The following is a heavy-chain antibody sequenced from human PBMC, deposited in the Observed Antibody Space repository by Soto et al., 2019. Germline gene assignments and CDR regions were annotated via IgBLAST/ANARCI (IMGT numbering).Heavy chain of an antibody. CDR2: IIPILGIA. Sequence: QVQLVQSGAEVKKPGSSVKVSCKASGGTFSSYTISWVRQAPGQGLEWMGRIIPILGIANYAQKFQGRVTITADKSTSTAYMELSSLRYEDTAVYYCARRLGIAAAGTGYFQHWGQGTLVTVSS. CDR3: ARRLGIAAAGTGYFQH. J-gene: IGHJ1*01. D-gene: IGHD6-13*01. V-gene: IGHV1-69*02. CDR1: GGTFSSYT.